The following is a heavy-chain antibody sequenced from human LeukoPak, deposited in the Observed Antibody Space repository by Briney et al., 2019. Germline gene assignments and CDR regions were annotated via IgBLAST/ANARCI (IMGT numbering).Heavy chain of an antibody. Sequence: SVKVSCKASGGTFSSYAISWVRQAPGQGLEWMGGIIPIFGTANYAQKFQGRVTITTDESTSTAYMERSSLRSEDTAVYYCARGGAMTTVAPFDYWGQGTLVTVSS. CDR3: ARGGAMTTVAPFDY. CDR1: GGTFSSYA. D-gene: IGHD4-11*01. J-gene: IGHJ4*02. V-gene: IGHV1-69*05. CDR2: IIPIFGTA.